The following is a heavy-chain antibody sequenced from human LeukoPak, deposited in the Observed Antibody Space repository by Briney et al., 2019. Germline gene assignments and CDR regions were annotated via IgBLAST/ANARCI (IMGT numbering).Heavy chain of an antibody. CDR2: ISSGGST. CDR1: GFTVSSNY. D-gene: IGHD6-19*01. Sequence: GGSLRLSCAVSGFTVSSNYVNWVRQAPGKGLEWVSLISSGGSTYYADSVKGRFTISRDNSENMLYLQMNSLRAEDTAVYYCAREDISGWYGGKFDYWGQGTLVTVSS. V-gene: IGHV3-53*01. J-gene: IGHJ4*02. CDR3: AREDISGWYGGKFDY.